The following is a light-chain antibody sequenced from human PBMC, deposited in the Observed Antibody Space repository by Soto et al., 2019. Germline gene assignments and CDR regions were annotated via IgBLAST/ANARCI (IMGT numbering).Light chain of an antibody. Sequence: QSVLTQSPSASGTPGQRVTISCSGSSSNIGSNTVNWYRQLPGTAPKLLMHTNNQRPSGVPDRFSGSKSGTSASLAISGLQSDDEADYYCAAWDNSLNGVAFGGGTQLTVL. CDR1: SSNIGSNT. V-gene: IGLV1-44*01. J-gene: IGLJ2*01. CDR3: AAWDNSLNGVA. CDR2: TNN.